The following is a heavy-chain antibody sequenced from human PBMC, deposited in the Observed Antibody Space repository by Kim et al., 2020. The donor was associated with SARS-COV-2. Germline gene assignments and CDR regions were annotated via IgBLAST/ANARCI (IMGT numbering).Heavy chain of an antibody. D-gene: IGHD4-17*01. Sequence: YADAVKGRFTISRDKSKNALYLQMNSLRAEDTAVYYCAKAVSTVTAWFDPWGQGTLVTVSS. J-gene: IGHJ5*02. CDR3: AKAVSTVTAWFDP. V-gene: IGHV3-23*01.